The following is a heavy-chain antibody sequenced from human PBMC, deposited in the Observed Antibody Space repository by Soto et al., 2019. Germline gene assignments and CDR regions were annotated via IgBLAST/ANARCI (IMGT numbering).Heavy chain of an antibody. CDR2: ISSSSSYT. V-gene: IGHV3-11*06. CDR3: ARDWSSTSCYGGGGTYYYGMDV. CDR1: GFTFSDYY. J-gene: IGHJ6*02. Sequence: QVQLVESGGGLVKPGGSLRLSCAASGFTFSDYYMSWIRQAPGKGLEWVSYISSSSSYTNYADSVKGRFTISRDNAKNSLYLQMNSLRAEDTAVYYCARDWSSTSCYGGGGTYYYGMDVWGQGTTVTVSS. D-gene: IGHD2-2*01.